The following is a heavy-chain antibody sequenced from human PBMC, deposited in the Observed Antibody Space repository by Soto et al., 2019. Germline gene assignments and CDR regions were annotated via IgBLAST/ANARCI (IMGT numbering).Heavy chain of an antibody. Sequence: LQESGGDLVQPGGSLRLSCAASGFKFSMFGMNWIRQAPGKCLEWIAYISSSSTTIVYGGSVEGRFTVSRDNVENSLYLQMKSLRDDDTAVYYCARDRGGVVAGFNWLDPWGHGTPVTVST. V-gene: IGHV3-48*02. J-gene: IGHJ5*02. D-gene: IGHD6-19*01. CDR1: GFKFSMFG. CDR3: ARDRGGVVAGFNWLDP. CDR2: ISSSSTTI.